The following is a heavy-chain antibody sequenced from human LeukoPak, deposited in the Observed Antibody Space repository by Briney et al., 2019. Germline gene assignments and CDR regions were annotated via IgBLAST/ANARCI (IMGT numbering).Heavy chain of an antibody. V-gene: IGHV3-7*01. Sequence: GGSLRLSCAASGFTFSSYWMNWVRQAPGKGLEWVANIKQDGSEKYYVDSVKGRFTISRDNAKNSLYLQMNSLRAEDTALYYCARDRLTMVRGVDFDYWGQGSLVAVSS. D-gene: IGHD3-10*01. CDR1: GFTFSSYW. J-gene: IGHJ4*02. CDR2: IKQDGSEK. CDR3: ARDRLTMVRGVDFDY.